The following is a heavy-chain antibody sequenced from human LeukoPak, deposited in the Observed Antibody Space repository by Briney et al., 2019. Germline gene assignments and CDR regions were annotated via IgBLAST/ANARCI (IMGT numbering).Heavy chain of an antibody. Sequence: RGSLRLSSAASGFTFTSYRMNWVRQAPGKGLEWVSYISSSSSTIYYADSVKGRFTISRDNAKNSLYLQMNSLRDEDTAVYYCARGDSSGYGPDHWGQGTLVTVSS. CDR3: ARGDSSGYGPDH. D-gene: IGHD3-22*01. V-gene: IGHV3-48*02. CDR1: GFTFTSYR. CDR2: ISSSSSTI. J-gene: IGHJ5*02.